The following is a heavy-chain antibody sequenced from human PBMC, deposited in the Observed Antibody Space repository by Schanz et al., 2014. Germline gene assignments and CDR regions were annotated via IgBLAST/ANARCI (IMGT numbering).Heavy chain of an antibody. Sequence: VQLVESGGGVVQFGRSLRLSCVASGFTFSSYSMNWVRQAPGKGLEWVSYISSSGTTIYYADSVKGRFTISRDNAKNSLFLQMNSLRVEDTAVYYCAREEGWGIAAAGPKHYYYGMDVWGQGTTVTVSS. V-gene: IGHV3-48*01. CDR2: ISSSGTTI. D-gene: IGHD6-13*01. CDR3: AREEGWGIAAAGPKHYYYGMDV. J-gene: IGHJ6*02. CDR1: GFTFSSYS.